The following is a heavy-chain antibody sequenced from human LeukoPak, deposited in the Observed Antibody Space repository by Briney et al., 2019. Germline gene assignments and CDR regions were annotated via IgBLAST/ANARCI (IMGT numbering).Heavy chain of an antibody. D-gene: IGHD5-18*01. CDR1: GFTFDDYA. CDR2: ISWNSGSI. CDR3: AKDIRGYSYGYDY. V-gene: IGHV3-9*01. Sequence: PGGFLRLSCAASGFTFDDYAMHWVRQAPGKGLEWVSGISWNSGSIGYADSVKGRFTISRDNAKNSLYLQMNSLRAEDTALYYCAKDIRGYSYGYDYWGQGTLVTVSS. J-gene: IGHJ4*02.